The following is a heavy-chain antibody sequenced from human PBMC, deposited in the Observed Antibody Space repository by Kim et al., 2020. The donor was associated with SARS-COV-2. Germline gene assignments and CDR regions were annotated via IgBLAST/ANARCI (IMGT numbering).Heavy chain of an antibody. J-gene: IGHJ4*02. CDR3: ASSSSSWYSYA. CDR2: ST. V-gene: IGHV4-59*01. D-gene: IGHD6-13*01. Sequence: STNYNPPPKRRVTISVDTSKNQFSRKLGSVTAADTAVYYCASSSSSWYSYAWGQGTLVTVSS.